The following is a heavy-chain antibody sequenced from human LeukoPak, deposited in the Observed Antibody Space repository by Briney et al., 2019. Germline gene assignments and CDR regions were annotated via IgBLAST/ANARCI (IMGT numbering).Heavy chain of an antibody. CDR2: ISGSGYVT. CDR1: GFTFTTYA. D-gene: IGHD4-17*01. Sequence: PGGSLRLSCAASGFTFTTYAMSWVRQAPGKGLEWVSAISGSGYVTYYADSLKGRLTISRDNSRNTLYLQMNGLRAEDTAVYYCAENYGDSRPFYDYWGQGTLVTVSS. J-gene: IGHJ4*02. CDR3: AENYGDSRPFYDY. V-gene: IGHV3-23*01.